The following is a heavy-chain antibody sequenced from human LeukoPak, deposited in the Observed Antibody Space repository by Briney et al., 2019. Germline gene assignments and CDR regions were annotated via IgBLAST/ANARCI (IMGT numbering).Heavy chain of an antibody. CDR1: GGSISNNF. CDR3: ARAPYHDFWSDHHFDS. J-gene: IGHJ4*02. V-gene: IGHV4-59*01. CDR2: IYYSGNT. Sequence: SETLSLTCTVSGGSISNNFWSWIRQPPGKGLEWIGGIYYSGNTNYNPSLKSRVTISLDTSKNRFSLNLSSVTAADTAVFYCARAPYHDFWSDHHFDSWGQGTLVTVSS. D-gene: IGHD3-3*01.